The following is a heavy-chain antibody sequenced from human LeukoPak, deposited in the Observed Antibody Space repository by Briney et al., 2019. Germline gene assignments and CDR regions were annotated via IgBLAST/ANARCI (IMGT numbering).Heavy chain of an antibody. D-gene: IGHD1-14*01. CDR1: GYTFTSYY. Sequence: ASVKVSCKASGYTFTSYYMHWVRQAPGQGLEWMGIINPSGGNTGYAQKFQGRVTMTRNTSISTAYMELSSLRSEDTAVYYCARTGAFDYWGQGTLVTVSS. CDR3: ARTGAFDY. CDR2: INPSGGNT. V-gene: IGHV1-46*01. J-gene: IGHJ4*02.